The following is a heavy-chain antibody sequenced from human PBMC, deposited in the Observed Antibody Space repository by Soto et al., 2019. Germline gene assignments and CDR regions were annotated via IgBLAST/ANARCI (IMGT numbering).Heavy chain of an antibody. D-gene: IGHD3-10*01. CDR1: EFTFSNYG. CDR2: ILNDGSNR. V-gene: IGHV3-33*01. J-gene: IGHJ6*02. CDR3: ARDDEYSGNGMDV. Sequence: QVQLVESGGAVVQPGRSLRLSCAASEFTFSNYGMHWVRQAPGKGLEWVAVILNDGSNRYHADSVKDRFTISRDNSKNTLYLQMNSLRAEDTAVYYCARDDEYSGNGMDVWGQGTKVTVS.